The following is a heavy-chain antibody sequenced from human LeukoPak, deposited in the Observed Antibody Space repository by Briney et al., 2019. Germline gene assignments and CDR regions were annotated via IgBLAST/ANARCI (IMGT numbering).Heavy chain of an antibody. CDR3: ASRSSSWYLNWFDP. CDR2: INHSGST. Sequence: PSETLSLTCAVYGGSFSGYYWSWIRQPPGKGLEWIGEINHSGSTNYNPSLKSRVTISVDTSKNQFSLKLSSVTAADTAVYYCASRSSSWYLNWFDPWGQGTLVTVSS. V-gene: IGHV4-34*01. D-gene: IGHD6-13*01. J-gene: IGHJ5*02. CDR1: GGSFSGYY.